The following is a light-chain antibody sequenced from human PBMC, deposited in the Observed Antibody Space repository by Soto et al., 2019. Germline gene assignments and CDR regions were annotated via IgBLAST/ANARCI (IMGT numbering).Light chain of an antibody. CDR3: CSLTTSHTYV. V-gene: IGLV2-14*03. J-gene: IGLJ1*01. CDR1: KNDIGHYDY. CDR2: HVT. Sequence: QSALTQPPSASGSPGQSVTISCSGTKNDIGHYDYVSWYHQHPGKAPKLMIYHVTYRPSGVSNRYSGSKSGNSASLTISGLQADDEADYYCCSLTTSHTYVFGSGTKLT.